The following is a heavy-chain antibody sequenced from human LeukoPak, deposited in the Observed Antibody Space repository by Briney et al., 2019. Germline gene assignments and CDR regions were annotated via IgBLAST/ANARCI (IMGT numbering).Heavy chain of an antibody. J-gene: IGHJ4*02. D-gene: IGHD4-17*01. Sequence: GRSLRLSCAASGFTFSSYAMHWVRQAPGKGLEWVAVISYDGSNKYYADSVKGRFTISRDNSKNTLYLQMNSLRAEDTAVYYCAKAKSHTGSPSGYWGQGTLVTVSS. CDR3: AKAKSHTGSPSGY. V-gene: IGHV3-30*04. CDR1: GFTFSSYA. CDR2: ISYDGSNK.